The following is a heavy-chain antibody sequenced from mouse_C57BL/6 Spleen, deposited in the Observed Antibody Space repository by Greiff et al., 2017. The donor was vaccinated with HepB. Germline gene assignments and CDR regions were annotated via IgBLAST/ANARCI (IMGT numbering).Heavy chain of an antibody. V-gene: IGHV1-61*01. CDR2: IYPSDSET. Sequence: QVQLQHPGAELVRPGSSVKLSCKASGYTFTSYWMDWVKQRPGQGLEWIGNIYPSDSETHYNQKFKDKATLTVDKSSSTAYMQLSSLTSEDSAVYYCARVEPFYYAMDYWGQGTSVTVSS. CDR1: GYTFTSYW. J-gene: IGHJ4*01. CDR3: ARVEPFYYAMDY.